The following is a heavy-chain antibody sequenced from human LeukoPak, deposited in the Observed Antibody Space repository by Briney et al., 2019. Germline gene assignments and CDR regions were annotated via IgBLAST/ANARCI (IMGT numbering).Heavy chain of an antibody. CDR2: INDSGTI. CDR1: GGSFSNYY. CDR3: ARRWNYGRNYYIDV. D-gene: IGHD1-7*01. Sequence: DPSETLSLTCAVYGGSFSNYYWSWIRQSPGKGLEWVGEINDSGTISYHPSLMSRVTISVDKSNNQFSLKLSAVTAADTAVYYWARRWNYGRNYYIDVWGKGATVSVSS. V-gene: IGHV4-34*01. J-gene: IGHJ6*03.